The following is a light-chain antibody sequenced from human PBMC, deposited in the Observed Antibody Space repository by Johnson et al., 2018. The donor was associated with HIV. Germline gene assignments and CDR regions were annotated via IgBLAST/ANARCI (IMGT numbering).Light chain of an antibody. Sequence: QSVLTQPPSVSAAPGQKVTISCSASNSNIVNIYISWYQQLPGAAPKLFIYDNNKRPSGIPDRFSGSKSGTSATLGITGLQTGDEADYCCGTWDSSLSAYVFGTGTKFTVL. CDR2: DNN. V-gene: IGLV1-51*01. CDR3: GTWDSSLSAYV. J-gene: IGLJ1*01. CDR1: NSNIVNIY.